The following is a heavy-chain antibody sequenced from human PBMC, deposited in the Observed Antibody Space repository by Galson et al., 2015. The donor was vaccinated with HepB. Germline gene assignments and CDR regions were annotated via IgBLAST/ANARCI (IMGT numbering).Heavy chain of an antibody. V-gene: IGHV3-33*01. J-gene: IGHJ6*02. Sequence: SLRLSCAASGFSVTTYGMHWVRQAPGKGLEWVAVLWYDGSNKYYGDSVKGRFTISRDNSKNTLYLQMSSLRGEDTAVYYCARDYYRLSDVYYYGMDVWGQGTTVTVSS. CDR1: GFSVTTYG. CDR3: ARDYYRLSDVYYYGMDV. CDR2: LWYDGSNK. D-gene: IGHD3-10*01.